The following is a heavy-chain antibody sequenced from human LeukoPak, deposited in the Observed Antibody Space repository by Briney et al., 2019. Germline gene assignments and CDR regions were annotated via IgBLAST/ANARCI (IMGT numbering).Heavy chain of an antibody. D-gene: IGHD6-13*01. CDR2: ISAYNGNT. CDR1: GYTFTSYG. Sequence: ASVTVSCKASGYTFTSYGISWVRQAPGQGLEWMGWISAYNGNTNYAQKLQGRVTMTTDTSTSTAYMELRSLRSDDTAVYYCARDLGIAAAGTWLDWFDPWGQGTLVTVSS. J-gene: IGHJ5*02. CDR3: ARDLGIAAAGTWLDWFDP. V-gene: IGHV1-18*01.